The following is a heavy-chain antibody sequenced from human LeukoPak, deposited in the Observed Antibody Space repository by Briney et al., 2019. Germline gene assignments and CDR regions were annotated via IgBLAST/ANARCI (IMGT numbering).Heavy chain of an antibody. CDR1: GFTFSSYA. Sequence: GGSLRLSCAASGFTFSSYAMHWVRQAPGKGLEWVSGISGSAHTTYSADSVKGRFTISRDNSRNTLFLQMNSLRADDTAVYYCAKDTPRPPTYWGQGTLVTVSS. D-gene: IGHD3-16*01. CDR3: AKDTPRPPTY. CDR2: ISGSAHTT. J-gene: IGHJ4*02. V-gene: IGHV3-23*01.